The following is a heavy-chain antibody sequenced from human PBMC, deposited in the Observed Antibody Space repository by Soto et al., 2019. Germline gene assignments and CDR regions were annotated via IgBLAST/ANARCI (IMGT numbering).Heavy chain of an antibody. CDR2: IYYSGST. CDR3: ARGTRYCSSTSRYIVGENYYYMDV. Sequence: PSETLSLTCTVSGGSISSGDYYWSWIRQPPGKGLEWIGYIYYSGSTYYNPSLKSRVTISVDTSKNQFSLKLSSVTAADTAVYYCARGTRYCSSTSRYIVGENYYYMDVWGKGTTVTVSS. CDR1: GGSISSGDYY. V-gene: IGHV4-30-4*01. J-gene: IGHJ6*03. D-gene: IGHD2-2*02.